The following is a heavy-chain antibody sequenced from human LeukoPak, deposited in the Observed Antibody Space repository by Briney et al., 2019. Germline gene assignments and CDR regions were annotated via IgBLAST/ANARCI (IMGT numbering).Heavy chain of an antibody. J-gene: IGHJ4*02. V-gene: IGHV3-33*01. CDR3: ARDHRIAVAGTFADY. D-gene: IGHD6-19*01. Sequence: GGSLRLSCAASGFTFSSYGMHWVRQAPGKGLEWVAVIWYDGSNKYYADSVKGRFTISRDNSKNTLYLQMNSLRAEDTAVYYCARDHRIAVAGTFADYWGQGTLVTVSS. CDR2: IWYDGSNK. CDR1: GFTFSSYG.